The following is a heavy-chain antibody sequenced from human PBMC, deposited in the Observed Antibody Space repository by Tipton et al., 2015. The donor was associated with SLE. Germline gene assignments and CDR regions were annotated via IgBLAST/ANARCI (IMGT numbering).Heavy chain of an antibody. CDR3: ASLGVAAAGTGAFDI. CDR2: INHSGST. Sequence: GLVKPSETLSLTCAVYGGSFSGYYWSWIRQPPGKGLEWIGEINHSGSTNYNPSLKSRVTISVDTSKNQFSLKLSSVTAADTAVYYCASLGVAAAGTGAFDIWGQGTMVTVSS. V-gene: IGHV4-34*01. J-gene: IGHJ3*02. CDR1: GGSFSGYY. D-gene: IGHD6-13*01.